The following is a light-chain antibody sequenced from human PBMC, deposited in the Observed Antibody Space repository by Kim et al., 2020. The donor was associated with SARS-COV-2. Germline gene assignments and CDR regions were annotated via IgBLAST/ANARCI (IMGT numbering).Light chain of an antibody. CDR1: QSVSSS. Sequence: VSVGERVTLSCRASQSVSSSLAWYQQKPGQAPRLLVYEASTRATGIPGRFTGSRSGTEFTLTISSLQSEDFAVYFCQHYNNWPLTFGGGTKVDIK. CDR3: QHYNNWPLT. J-gene: IGKJ4*01. CDR2: EAS. V-gene: IGKV3-15*01.